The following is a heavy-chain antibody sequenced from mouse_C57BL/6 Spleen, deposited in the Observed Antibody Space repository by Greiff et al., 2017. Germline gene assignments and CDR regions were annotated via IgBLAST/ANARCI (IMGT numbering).Heavy chain of an antibody. CDR2: IDPSDSYT. D-gene: IGHD2-12*01. CDR1: GYTFTSYW. V-gene: IGHV1-50*01. J-gene: IGHJ3*01. CDR3: ARSHYCYDGGAFAY. Sequence: QVQLQQPGPELVKPGASVQLSCKASGYTFTSYWMQWVKQRPGQGLEWIGEIDPSDSYTNYNQKFKGTATLTVDTSSSTAYMQLSSLTAEDSAVYYCARSHYCYDGGAFAYWGQGNLVTVSS.